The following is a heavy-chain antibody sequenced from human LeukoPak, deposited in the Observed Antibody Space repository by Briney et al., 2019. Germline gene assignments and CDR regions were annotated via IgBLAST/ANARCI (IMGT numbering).Heavy chain of an antibody. CDR2: ISWISGSI. Sequence: GGSLRLSCAAYGFTFDDYVMHWVRQAPGKGLEWVSGISWISGSIGYADSVKGRFTISRDNAKNSLYLQMNSLRAGDTALYYCAKSGSECLADGPDYWGQGTLVTVSS. V-gene: IGHV3-9*01. D-gene: IGHD5/OR15-5a*01. CDR1: GFTFDDYV. J-gene: IGHJ4*02. CDR3: AKSGSECLADGPDY.